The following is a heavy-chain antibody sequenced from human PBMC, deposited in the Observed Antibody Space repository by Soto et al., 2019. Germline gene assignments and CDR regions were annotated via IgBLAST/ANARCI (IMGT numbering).Heavy chain of an antibody. Sequence: GGSLRLSCAASGFTFSSYAMHWVRQAPGKGLEWVAVISYDGSNKYYADSVKGRFTISRDNSKNTLYLQMNSLRAEDTAVYYCAREYPVYYYDSSGYSTAGFDEWGQGTLVTVSS. J-gene: IGHJ4*02. CDR2: ISYDGSNK. D-gene: IGHD3-22*01. V-gene: IGHV3-30-3*01. CDR3: AREYPVYYYDSSGYSTAGFDE. CDR1: GFTFSSYA.